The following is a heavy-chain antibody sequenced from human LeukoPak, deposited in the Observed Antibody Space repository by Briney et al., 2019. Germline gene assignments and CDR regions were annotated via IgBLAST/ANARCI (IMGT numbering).Heavy chain of an antibody. CDR2: IWHDGSDK. Sequence: PGRSLRLSCAASGFTFSSYGMHWVRQAPGKGLEWVAVIWHDGSDKYYADSLKGRFTISRDNSKNTLFLQMNSLRAEDTAVYYCARDFVAYDSSGYPPFVDYWGQGTLVTVSS. D-gene: IGHD3-22*01. CDR1: GFTFSSYG. J-gene: IGHJ4*02. V-gene: IGHV3-33*01. CDR3: ARDFVAYDSSGYPPFVDY.